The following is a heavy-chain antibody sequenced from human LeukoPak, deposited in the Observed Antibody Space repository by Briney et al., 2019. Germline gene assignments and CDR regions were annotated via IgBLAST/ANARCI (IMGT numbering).Heavy chain of an antibody. CDR2: IIPIFGIA. Sequence: SVKVSCKASGGTFSSYAISWVRQAPGQGLERMGRIIPIFGIANYAQKFQGRVTITADKSTSTAYMELSSLRSEDTAVYYCARDSGSMVRGVYFDYWGQGTLVTVSS. J-gene: IGHJ4*02. CDR1: GGTFSSYA. D-gene: IGHD3-10*01. CDR3: ARDSGSMVRGVYFDY. V-gene: IGHV1-69*04.